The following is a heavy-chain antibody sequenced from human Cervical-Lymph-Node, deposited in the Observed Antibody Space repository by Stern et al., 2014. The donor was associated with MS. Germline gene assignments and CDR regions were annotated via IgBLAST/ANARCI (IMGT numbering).Heavy chain of an antibody. Sequence: QVQLVQSGAEAKKPGASVKVSCKVSGYTLSEISMHWVRQAPGKGLEWMGGFDPEHGETRYAQKFQGRVTMAEGRSTDTAYMELSSLRSEDTAVYYCTTHRGRVTYYYGMDVWGQGTTVTVSS. CDR1: GYTLSEIS. V-gene: IGHV1-24*01. D-gene: IGHD2-21*02. CDR3: TTHRGRVTYYYGMDV. CDR2: FDPEHGET. J-gene: IGHJ6*02.